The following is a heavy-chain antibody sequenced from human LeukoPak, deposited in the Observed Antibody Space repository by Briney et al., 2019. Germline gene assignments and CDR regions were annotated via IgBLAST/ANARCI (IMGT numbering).Heavy chain of an antibody. CDR2: ISGSGGST. CDR1: GFTFSSYA. V-gene: IGHV3-23*01. Sequence: GGSLRLSCAASGFTFSSYAMSWVRQAPGKGLEWVSAISGSGGSTYYADSVKGRSTISRDNSKNTLYLQMNSLRAEDTAVYYCAKDLSPGYDILTGSDGFDYWGQGTLVTVSS. CDR3: AKDLSPGYDILTGSDGFDY. J-gene: IGHJ4*02. D-gene: IGHD3-9*01.